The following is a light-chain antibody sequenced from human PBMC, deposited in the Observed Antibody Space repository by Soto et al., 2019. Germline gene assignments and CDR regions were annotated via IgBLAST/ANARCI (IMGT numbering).Light chain of an antibody. CDR3: QQSYSTPPFT. Sequence: DIKMTQSPSSLSAYVGDRVTMTCRASQSIGTFLNWYRQRPGKAPELLIYSASILQTGVPARFSGSATGTDFTLTISSLHLEDVGTYFCQQSYSTPPFTFGPGTTVNLK. CDR1: QSIGTF. V-gene: IGKV1-39*01. J-gene: IGKJ3*01. CDR2: SAS.